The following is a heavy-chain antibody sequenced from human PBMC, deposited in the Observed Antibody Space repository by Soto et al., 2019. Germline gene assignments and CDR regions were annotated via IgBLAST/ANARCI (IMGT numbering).Heavy chain of an antibody. Sequence: ASVKVSCKASGGTFSSYAISWVRQAPGQGLEWMGWISAYNGNTNYAQKLQGRVTMTTDTSTSTAYMELRSLRSDDTAVYYCARDTGEAVAGTFGYYYYYGMDVWGQGTTVTVSS. CDR3: ARDTGEAVAGTFGYYYYYGMDV. V-gene: IGHV1-18*01. D-gene: IGHD6-19*01. J-gene: IGHJ6*02. CDR1: GGTFSSYA. CDR2: ISAYNGNT.